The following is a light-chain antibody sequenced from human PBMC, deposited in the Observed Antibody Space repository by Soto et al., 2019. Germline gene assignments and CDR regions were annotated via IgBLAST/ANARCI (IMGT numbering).Light chain of an antibody. V-gene: IGLV2-14*01. J-gene: IGLJ1*01. CDR2: EVS. Sequence: QSVLTQPASVSGSPGQSITISCTGTSSDVGSYNYVSWYQQHPGKAPKLMIYEVSDRPSGISSRFSGPKSGNTASLTIYGLPTEDEDDYYCSSSTSSSTLFGTGTKVTVL. CDR1: SSDVGSYNY. CDR3: SSSTSSSTL.